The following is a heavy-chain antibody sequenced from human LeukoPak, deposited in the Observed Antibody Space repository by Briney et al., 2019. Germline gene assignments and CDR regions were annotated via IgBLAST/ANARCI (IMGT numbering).Heavy chain of an antibody. Sequence: GGSLRLSCAASGFTFSNAWMSWVRQAPGKGLEWVGRIKSKTDGGTTDYAAPVKGRFTISRDNSKNTLYLQMNSLKTEDTAVYYCTTDHGDHAFDIWGRGTMVTVSS. D-gene: IGHD4-17*01. CDR3: TTDHGDHAFDI. CDR2: IKSKTDGGTT. CDR1: GFTFSNAW. J-gene: IGHJ3*02. V-gene: IGHV3-15*01.